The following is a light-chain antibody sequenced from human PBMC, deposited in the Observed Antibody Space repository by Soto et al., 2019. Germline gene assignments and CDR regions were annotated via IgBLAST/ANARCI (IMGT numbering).Light chain of an antibody. CDR2: SNN. CDR1: RSNIGSNT. V-gene: IGLV1-44*01. CDR3: AAWDDSLNGPI. J-gene: IGLJ1*01. Sequence: QSALTQPPSASGTPGPRVTISCSGSRSNIGSNTVNWYQQLPGTAPQLLIYSNNQRPSGVPDRFSGSKSGTSASLAISGLQSEDEADYYCAAWDDSLNGPIFGTGTKVTVL.